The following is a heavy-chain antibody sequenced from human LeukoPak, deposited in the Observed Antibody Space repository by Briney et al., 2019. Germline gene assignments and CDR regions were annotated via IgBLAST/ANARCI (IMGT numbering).Heavy chain of an antibody. J-gene: IGHJ3*02. Sequence: ASVKVSCKASGYSFTNYDINWVRQATGQGLEWMGWMNPNSGNTGYAQKFQGRVTMTRNTSISTAYMELSSLRSEDTAVYYCARARGSITIFGVVIIRDAFDIWGQGTMVTVSS. CDR2: MNPNSGNT. CDR3: ARARGSITIFGVVIIRDAFDI. CDR1: GYSFTNYD. D-gene: IGHD3-3*01. V-gene: IGHV1-8*01.